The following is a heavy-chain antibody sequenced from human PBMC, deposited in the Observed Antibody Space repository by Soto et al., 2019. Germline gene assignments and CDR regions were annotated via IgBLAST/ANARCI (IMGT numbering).Heavy chain of an antibody. Sequence: PSQTLTLTCAISGDSVSSKSVAWNWIRHSPSSGLSLLGKTYPRPASSKSYKWLNGYAVPVKSRITINPDTTKNKFSLQPNSVTAVETATYYRASDQGSDWQKCFDYWGQGTLVTVSS. CDR1: GDSVSSKSVA. CDR2: TYPRPASSKSYKWLN. CDR3: ASDQGSDWQKCFDY. D-gene: IGHD6-19*01. J-gene: IGHJ4*02. V-gene: IGHV6-1*01.